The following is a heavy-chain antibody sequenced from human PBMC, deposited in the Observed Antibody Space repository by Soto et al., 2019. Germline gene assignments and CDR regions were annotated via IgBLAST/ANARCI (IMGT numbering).Heavy chain of an antibody. Sequence: GGSLRLSCVASGFTFSTYAMSWVRQAPGKGLEWVSAISDKGGNTYYADSVKGRFTISRDNSKNTLYLQMNSLRAGDTAVYYCARNGIVVRIPWGQGTLVTVSS. J-gene: IGHJ5*02. CDR2: ISDKGGNT. D-gene: IGHD1-26*01. CDR3: ARNGIVVRIP. CDR1: GFTFSTYA. V-gene: IGHV3-23*01.